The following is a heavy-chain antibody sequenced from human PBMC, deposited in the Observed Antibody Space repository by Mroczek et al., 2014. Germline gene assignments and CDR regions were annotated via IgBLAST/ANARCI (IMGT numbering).Heavy chain of an antibody. V-gene: IGHV3-33*01. CDR2: IWYDGSNK. CDR3: ARGGSSGWSFDY. J-gene: IGHJ4*02. D-gene: IGHD6-19*01. Sequence: QVQLVESGGGVVQPGRSLRLSCAASGFTFSSYGMHWVRQAPGKGLERVAVIWYDGSNKYYADSVKGRFTISRDNSKNTLYLQMNSLRAEDTAVYYCARGGSSGWSFDYWGQGTLVTVSS. CDR1: GFTFSSYG.